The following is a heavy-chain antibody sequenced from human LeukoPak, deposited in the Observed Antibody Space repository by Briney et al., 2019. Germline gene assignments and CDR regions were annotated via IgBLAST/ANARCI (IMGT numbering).Heavy chain of an antibody. Sequence: GGSLRLSCAASGFXFSSYWIHWVRQAPGKGLVWVSRINSDGGSTSYADSVKGRFTISRDNAKNTVYLQMNSLRAEDTAVYYCATSRTFDYWGQGTLVTVSS. CDR3: ATSRTFDY. CDR1: GFXFSSYW. V-gene: IGHV3-74*01. D-gene: IGHD2-8*01. J-gene: IGHJ4*02. CDR2: INSDGGST.